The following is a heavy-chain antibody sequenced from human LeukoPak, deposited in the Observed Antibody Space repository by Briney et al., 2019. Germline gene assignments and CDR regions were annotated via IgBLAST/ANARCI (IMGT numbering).Heavy chain of an antibody. CDR3: VRGPYGSGISNWFDP. J-gene: IGHJ5*02. V-gene: IGHV4-59*01. CDR2: IYYSGST. Sequence: SETLSLICTVSGHSISSYYWSWIRQPPGKGLEWIGYIYYSGSTNYNPSRKSRVTISVDTSKNQFSLKLTSVTAADTAVYYCVRGPYGSGISNWFDPWGQGTLVIVSS. D-gene: IGHD3-10*01. CDR1: GHSISSYY.